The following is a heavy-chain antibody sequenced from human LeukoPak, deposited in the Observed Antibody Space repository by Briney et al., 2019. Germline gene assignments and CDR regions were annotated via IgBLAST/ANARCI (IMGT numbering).Heavy chain of an antibody. D-gene: IGHD2-15*01. CDR3: ARQRPGGVDY. J-gene: IGHJ4*02. V-gene: IGHV3-48*01. CDR1: GFTFSSYS. CDR2: ISSSSSTI. Sequence: GGSLRLSCAASGFTFSSYSMNWVRQAPGKGLEWVSYISSSSSTIYYADSVKGRFTISRDNAKNSLYLQMNSLRVDDTAVYYCARQRPGGVDYWGQGTLVTVSS.